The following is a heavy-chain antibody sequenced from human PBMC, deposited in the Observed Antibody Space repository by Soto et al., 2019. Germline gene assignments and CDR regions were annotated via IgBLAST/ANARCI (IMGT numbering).Heavy chain of an antibody. J-gene: IGHJ3*02. CDR3: ARVSGSSSWYREWACHI. D-gene: IGHD6-13*01. V-gene: IGHV4-59*01. Sequence: QVQLQESGPGLVKPSETLSLTCTVSGGSISSYYWSWIRQPPWKGLGWIGDIYYSGSTNYNPSLKSRVTISVDTDKNQFSLKLSSVTAADTAVYYCARVSGSSSWYREWACHIWGQGTMVTVSS. CDR2: IYYSGST. CDR1: GGSISSYY.